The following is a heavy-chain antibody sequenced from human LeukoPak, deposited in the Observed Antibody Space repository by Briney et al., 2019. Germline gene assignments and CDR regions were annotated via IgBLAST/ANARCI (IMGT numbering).Heavy chain of an antibody. CDR1: GFTFSDYY. CDR3: AGDDGYTKRRDWFDP. V-gene: IGHV3-11*04. CDR2: ISSSGSTI. Sequence: GGSLRLSCAASGFTFSDYYMSWIRQAPGKGLEWVSYISSSGSTIYYADSVKGRFTISRDNAKNSLYLQMSSLRAEDTAVYYCAGDDGYTKRRDWFDPWGQGTLVTVSS. J-gene: IGHJ5*02. D-gene: IGHD5-24*01.